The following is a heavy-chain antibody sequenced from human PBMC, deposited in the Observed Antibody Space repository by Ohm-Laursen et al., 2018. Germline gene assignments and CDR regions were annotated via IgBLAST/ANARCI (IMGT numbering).Heavy chain of an antibody. V-gene: IGHV3-21*01. CDR2: ISSSSSYI. J-gene: IGHJ6*02. CDR1: GFTFSSYS. D-gene: IGHD3-10*01. CDR3: ARTFRDYYYYGMDV. Sequence: SLRLSCAASGFTFSSYSMNWVRQAPGKGLEWVSSISSSSSYIYYADSVKGRFTISRDNAKNSLYLQMNSLRAEDTAVHYCARTFRDYYYYGMDVWGQGTTVTVSS.